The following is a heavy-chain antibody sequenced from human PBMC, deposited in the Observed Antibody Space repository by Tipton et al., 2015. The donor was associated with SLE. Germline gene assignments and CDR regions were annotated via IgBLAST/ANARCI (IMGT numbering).Heavy chain of an antibody. D-gene: IGHD3-22*01. CDR2: LYSSGNT. J-gene: IGHJ4*02. CDR3: AREKGSSDYSVDY. CDR1: GGAINNYY. V-gene: IGHV4-59*01. Sequence: TLSLTCSVSGGAINNYYWGWIRQPPGKGLEWIGCLYSSGNTIYNPSLNSRVTISGDTSKNQFSLRLTSVTAADTAMYYCAREKGSSDYSVDYWGQGTLVSVSS.